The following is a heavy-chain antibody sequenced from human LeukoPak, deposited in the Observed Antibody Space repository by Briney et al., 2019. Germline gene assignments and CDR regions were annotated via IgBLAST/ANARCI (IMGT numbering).Heavy chain of an antibody. V-gene: IGHV3-21*01. J-gene: IGHJ3*02. CDR3: ARAGATYDAFDI. D-gene: IGHD1-26*01. Sequence: PGGSLRLSCAASGFTFSSYSMNWVRQAPGKGLEWVSSISSSSSYIYYADSVKGRFTISRDNAKNSLYLQMNSLRAEDTAVYYCARAGATYDAFDIWGQGTTVTVSS. CDR2: ISSSSSYI. CDR1: GFTFSSYS.